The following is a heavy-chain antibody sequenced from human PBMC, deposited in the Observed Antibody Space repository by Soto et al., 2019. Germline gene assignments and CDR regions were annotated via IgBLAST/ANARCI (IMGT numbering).Heavy chain of an antibody. CDR2: VSYDGSTT. CDR1: GFTFSRFS. CDR3: VRVGPNGPNVEDY. V-gene: IGHV3-30-3*01. Sequence: QVQLVESGGGVVQPGRSLRLSCVASGFTFSRFSMHWARQAPGKGLEWVAVVSYDGSTTYYVDSVRGRFTISRDISGNTLTLKKNGLKPGGTAINYFVRVGPNGPNVEDYWAKGTPVT. J-gene: IGHJ4*02. D-gene: IGHD2-8*01.